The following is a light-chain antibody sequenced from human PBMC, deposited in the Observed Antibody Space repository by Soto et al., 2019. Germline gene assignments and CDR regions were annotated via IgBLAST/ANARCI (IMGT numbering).Light chain of an antibody. CDR2: GAS. Sequence: DIVMTQSPATLSVSPGERATLSCRASQGVSGHLAWYQQKPGQAPRLLIYGASTRATGIPARFSGSGSGTEFTLTISSLQSEDFAVYYCQQYNNWPQTFGQGTKVEIK. J-gene: IGKJ1*01. CDR1: QGVSGH. V-gene: IGKV3-15*01. CDR3: QQYNNWPQT.